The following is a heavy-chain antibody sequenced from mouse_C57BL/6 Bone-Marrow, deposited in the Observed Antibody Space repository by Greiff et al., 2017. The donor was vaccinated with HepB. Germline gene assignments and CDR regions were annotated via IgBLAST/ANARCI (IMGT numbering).Heavy chain of an antibody. J-gene: IGHJ3*01. CDR1: GFNIKDDY. CDR3: TGSGSSAY. D-gene: IGHD1-1*01. CDR2: IDPENGDT. V-gene: IGHV14-4*01. Sequence: EVQLQQSGAELVRPGASVKLSCTASGFNIKDDYMHWVKQRPEQGPEWIGWIDPENGDTEYASKFQGKATITADTSSNTAYLQLSSLTSEDTAVYYCTGSGSSAYWGQGTLVTVSA.